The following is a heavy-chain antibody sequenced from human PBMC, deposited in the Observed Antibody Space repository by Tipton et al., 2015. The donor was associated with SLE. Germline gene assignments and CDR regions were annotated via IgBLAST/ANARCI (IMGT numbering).Heavy chain of an antibody. CDR2: ISSNGGST. V-gene: IGHV3-64*01. CDR1: GFTFSSYA. Sequence: GSLRLSCAASGFTFSSYAMHWVRQAPGKGLEYVSAISSNGGSTYYANSVKGRFTISRDNSKNTLYLQMGSLRAEDMAVYYCARVGSGSWGQGTMVTVSS. CDR3: ARVGSGS. D-gene: IGHD1-26*01. J-gene: IGHJ3*01.